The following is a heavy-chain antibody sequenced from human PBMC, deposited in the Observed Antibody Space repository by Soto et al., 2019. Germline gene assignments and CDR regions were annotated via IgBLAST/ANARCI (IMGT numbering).Heavy chain of an antibody. CDR1: GFTFSSYS. J-gene: IGHJ3*02. D-gene: IGHD6-13*01. CDR2: ISSSSSYI. V-gene: IGHV3-21*01. Sequence: GGSLRLSCAASGFTFSSYSMNWVRQAPGKGLEWVSSISSSSSYIYYTDSVKGRFTISRDNAKNALYLQMNSMRAEDTAVYCCGRYVVLAAACTGVRAFDIWGQGTMVTVSS. CDR3: GRYVVLAAACTGVRAFDI.